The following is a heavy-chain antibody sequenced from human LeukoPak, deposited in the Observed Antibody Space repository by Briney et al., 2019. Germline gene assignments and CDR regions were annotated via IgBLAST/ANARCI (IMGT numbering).Heavy chain of an antibody. Sequence: ASVKVSCKASGYTFTNNDINWVRQAPGQGPEWMGWLRPSNGNTEFAQKFQGRVTLTRDTSTTTVYMELSGLRSEDTAIYYCARIRDGYNDAYDIWGQGTVVTVPS. J-gene: IGHJ3*02. CDR1: GYTFTNND. CDR3: ARIRDGYNDAYDI. D-gene: IGHD5-24*01. V-gene: IGHV1-8*02. CDR2: LRPSNGNT.